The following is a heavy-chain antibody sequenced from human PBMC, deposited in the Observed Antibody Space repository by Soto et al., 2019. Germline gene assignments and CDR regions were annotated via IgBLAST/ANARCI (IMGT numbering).Heavy chain of an antibody. CDR3: VHHGGDPYYHDF. V-gene: IGHV4-4*02. Sequence: SETLSLTCAVSGGSLSSSTWLSWIRQSPGKALEWLGEIYYSGSTKYNPSLNSRVTISADQSKNDFSLRLNSVTAADTAVYYCVHHGGDPYYHDFWGQGFLVTVSS. D-gene: IGHD4-17*01. CDR1: GGSLSSSTW. CDR2: IYYSGST. J-gene: IGHJ4*02.